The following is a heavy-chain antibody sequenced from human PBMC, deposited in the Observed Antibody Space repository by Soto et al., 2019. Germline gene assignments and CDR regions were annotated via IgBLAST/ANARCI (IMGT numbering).Heavy chain of an antibody. CDR1: GYTFTDYY. CDR2: INPNGGGT. J-gene: IGHJ6*02. V-gene: IGHV1-2*02. CDR3: AREVHRTSLYGMDV. Sequence: QVQLVQSGAEVKTPGASVKVSCKASGYTFTDYYMHWVRQAPGQGLEWMGWINPNGGGTNYAQKFQGGLNMTRDTSTSTTDMELSRLTPDDTAVYYCAREVHRTSLYGMDVWGQGTTVTVSS. D-gene: IGHD2-8*01.